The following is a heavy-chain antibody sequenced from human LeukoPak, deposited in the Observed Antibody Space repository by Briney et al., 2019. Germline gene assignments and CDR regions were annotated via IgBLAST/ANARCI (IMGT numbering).Heavy chain of an antibody. Sequence: SETLSLTCTVSGGSISSYYWSWIRQPPGKGLEWIGYIYYSGSTNYNPSLKSRVTISVDTSKDQFSLKLSSVTAADTAVYYCARRGYSYGLYFDYWGQGTLVTVSS. V-gene: IGHV4-59*08. CDR1: GGSISSYY. J-gene: IGHJ4*02. D-gene: IGHD5-18*01. CDR2: IYYSGST. CDR3: ARRGYSYGLYFDY.